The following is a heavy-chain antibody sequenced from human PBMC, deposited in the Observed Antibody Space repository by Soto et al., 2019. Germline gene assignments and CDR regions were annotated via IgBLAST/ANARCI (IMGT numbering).Heavy chain of an antibody. Sequence: QVQLVQSGAEVKKPGASVKVSCKASGYTFTSYAMHWVRQAPGQRLEWMGWINAGNGNTKYSQKFQGRVTITRDTSARAAYMELSSMRSEDTAVYYCAREGPFYQYYYGSGSYFAFDIWGQGTMVTVSS. CDR2: INAGNGNT. J-gene: IGHJ3*02. D-gene: IGHD3-10*01. V-gene: IGHV1-3*01. CDR1: GYTFTSYA. CDR3: AREGPFYQYYYGSGSYFAFDI.